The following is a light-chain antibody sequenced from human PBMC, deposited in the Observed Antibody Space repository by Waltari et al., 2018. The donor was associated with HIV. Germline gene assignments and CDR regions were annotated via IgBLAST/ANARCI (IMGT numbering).Light chain of an antibody. CDR3: HQYKNNNPKT. Sequence: DIQMTQSTSTLSASLGDRVTITCRLKQITRGWLTWYKQKPGKAPKLLIYRASSLESGVPSRSSGSGSGSEFTLPTSSLQPDDIATYYCHQYKNNNPKTFGQGTKVQIK. CDR2: RAS. V-gene: IGKV1-5*03. J-gene: IGKJ1*01. CDR1: QITRGW.